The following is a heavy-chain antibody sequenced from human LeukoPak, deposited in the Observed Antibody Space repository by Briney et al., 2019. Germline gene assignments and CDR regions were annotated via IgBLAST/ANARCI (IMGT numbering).Heavy chain of an antibody. J-gene: IGHJ4*02. Sequence: SETLSLTCTVSGGSISSSSYYWGWIRQPPGKGLEWIGSIYYSGSTYYNPSLKSRVTISADTSNNHFSLKLTSVTAADTAVYFCARVTRISDFWGQGTLVTVSS. CDR3: ARVTRISDF. V-gene: IGHV4-39*07. CDR2: IYYSGST. D-gene: IGHD2/OR15-2a*01. CDR1: GGSISSSSYY.